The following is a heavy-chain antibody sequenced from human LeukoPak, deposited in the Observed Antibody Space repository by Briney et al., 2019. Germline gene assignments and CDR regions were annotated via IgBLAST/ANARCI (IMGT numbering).Heavy chain of an antibody. V-gene: IGHV3-53*04. CDR2: IYSGGST. Sequence: GGSLRLSCAASGFTVSSNYMSWVRQAPGKGLEWVSVIYSGGSTYYADSVKGRFTISRHNSENTLYLQMNSLRAEDTAVYYCARDLILTITMIVVVITFFDYWGQGTLVTVSS. CDR1: GFTVSSNY. J-gene: IGHJ4*02. CDR3: ARDLILTITMIVVVITFFDY. D-gene: IGHD3-22*01.